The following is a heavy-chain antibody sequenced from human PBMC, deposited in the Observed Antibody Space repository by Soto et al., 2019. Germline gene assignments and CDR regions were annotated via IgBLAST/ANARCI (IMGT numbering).Heavy chain of an antibody. CDR1: RFSFSNYA. J-gene: IGHJ3*02. V-gene: IGHV3-23*01. CDR3: STDPNGDYIGAFDN. Sequence: EVQLLESGGRLVPPGGSLRLSCAGSRFSFSNYAMTWARQAPGEGLEWVSSITGSGGGTTYADSVKGRFTISRDNSKNILYLQMDSLRADDTAVYYCSTDPNGDYIGAFDNWGQGTMDTVSS. CDR2: ITGSGGGT. D-gene: IGHD4-17*01.